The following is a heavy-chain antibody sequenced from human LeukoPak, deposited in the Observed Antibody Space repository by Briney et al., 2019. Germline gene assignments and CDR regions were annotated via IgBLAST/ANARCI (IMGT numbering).Heavy chain of an antibody. CDR1: GGSISSSNW. Sequence: PSETLSLTCAVSGGSISSSNWWSWVRQPPGKGLEWIGEIYHSGSTNYNPSLKSRVTISVDRSKNQFSLRLSSVTAADTTVYYCARHLYSGSYPYYFDYWGQGTLVTVSS. CDR3: ARHLYSGSYPYYFDY. CDR2: IYHSGST. V-gene: IGHV4-4*02. D-gene: IGHD1-26*01. J-gene: IGHJ4*02.